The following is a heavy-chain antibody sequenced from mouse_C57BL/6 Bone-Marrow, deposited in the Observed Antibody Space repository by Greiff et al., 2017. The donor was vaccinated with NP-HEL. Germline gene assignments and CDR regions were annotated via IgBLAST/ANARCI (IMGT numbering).Heavy chain of an antibody. CDR2: INYDGSST. D-gene: IGHD3-2*02. V-gene: IGHV5-16*01. Sequence: EVKLMESEGGLVQPGSSMKLSCTASGFTFSDYYMAWVRQVPEKGLEWVANINYDGSSTYYLDSLKSRFIISRDNAKNILYLQLSSLKSEDTATYYCARDLDSSGSYYFDYWGQGTTLTVSS. CDR3: ARDLDSSGSYYFDY. J-gene: IGHJ2*01. CDR1: GFTFSDYY.